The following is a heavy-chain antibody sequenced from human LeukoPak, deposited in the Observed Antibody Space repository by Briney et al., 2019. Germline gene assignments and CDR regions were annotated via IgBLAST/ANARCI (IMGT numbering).Heavy chain of an antibody. D-gene: IGHD6-13*01. CDR3: ARHVDSSSWTLEYNWFDP. J-gene: IGHJ5*02. V-gene: IGHV4-39*01. CDR2: IYYSGST. CDR1: GGSISSSSYY. Sequence: SETLSLTCTVSGGSISSSSYYWGWIRQPPGKGLDWIGSIYYSGSTYYNPSLKSRVTISVDTSKNQFSLKLSSVTAADTAVYYCARHVDSSSWTLEYNWFDPWGQGTLVTVSS.